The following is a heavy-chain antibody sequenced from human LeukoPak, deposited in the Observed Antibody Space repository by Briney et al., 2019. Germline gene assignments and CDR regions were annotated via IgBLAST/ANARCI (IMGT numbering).Heavy chain of an antibody. CDR1: GXTFTNAW. Sequence: GGSLRLSCAGSGXTFTNAWMSWVRQAPGKGQEWVGHIKSNTDGGTTDYAAPVKGRFTISRDDSKNTLYLQMNSLKTEDTALYYCATEFYGSYNYWGQGALVTVSS. V-gene: IGHV3-15*01. J-gene: IGHJ4*02. CDR3: ATEFYGSYNY. D-gene: IGHD1-26*01. CDR2: IKSNTDGGTT.